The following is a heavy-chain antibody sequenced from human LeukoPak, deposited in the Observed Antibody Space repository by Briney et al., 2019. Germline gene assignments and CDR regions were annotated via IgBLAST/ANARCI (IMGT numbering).Heavy chain of an antibody. CDR2: MNPNSGNT. Sequence: ASVKVSCKASGYTFTSYDINWVRQATGQRLGWMGWMNPNSGNTGYAQKFQGRVTITRNTSISTAYMELSSLRSEDTAVYYCARGRGSGWPGNYWGQGTLVTVSS. D-gene: IGHD6-25*01. J-gene: IGHJ4*02. CDR3: ARGRGSGWPGNY. CDR1: GYTFTSYD. V-gene: IGHV1-8*03.